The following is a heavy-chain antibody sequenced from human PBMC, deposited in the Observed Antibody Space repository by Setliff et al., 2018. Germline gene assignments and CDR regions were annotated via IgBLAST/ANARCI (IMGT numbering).Heavy chain of an antibody. Sequence: SETLSLTCTVSGYPISRGFYWGWIRQSPGKGLEWIGSVYHSGSSYQNPSLRSRIAVSVDTSKNQFSLRLNSVTAADTAVYSCARAAARAEYSDTSAYLPFDFWGLGTLVTVSS. D-gene: IGHD3-16*01. CDR1: GYPISRGFY. J-gene: IGHJ4*02. CDR2: VYHSGSS. CDR3: ARAAARAEYSDTSAYLPFDF. V-gene: IGHV4-38-2*02.